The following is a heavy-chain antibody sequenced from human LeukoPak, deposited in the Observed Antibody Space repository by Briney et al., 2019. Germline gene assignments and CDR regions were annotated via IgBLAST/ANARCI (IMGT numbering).Heavy chain of an antibody. Sequence: GGSLRLSCAAPGFTFSRYWMSWVRQAPVKGLEWVANINQDRSEKYYVDSVKGRFTISRDNAKNSLHLQMNSLTAEDTAVYYCTRGSRQLGLWGQGTLVTVSS. J-gene: IGHJ4*02. CDR2: INQDRSEK. CDR3: TRGSRQLGL. V-gene: IGHV3-7*03. CDR1: GFTFSRYW. D-gene: IGHD6-13*01.